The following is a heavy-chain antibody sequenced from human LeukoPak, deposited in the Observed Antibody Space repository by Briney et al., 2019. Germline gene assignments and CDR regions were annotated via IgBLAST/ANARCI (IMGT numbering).Heavy chain of an antibody. Sequence: SETLSLTCAVYGVSFSGYYWSWVRQPPGKGLEWIGEINHSGSTNYNPSLKSRVTIAVDTSKNHFSLKLSSVAAADTAVYYCARGHPTDFWSGYYSGNWFDPWGQGTLVTVSS. J-gene: IGHJ5*02. CDR1: GVSFSGYY. V-gene: IGHV4-34*01. D-gene: IGHD3-3*01. CDR2: INHSGST. CDR3: ARGHPTDFWSGYYSGNWFDP.